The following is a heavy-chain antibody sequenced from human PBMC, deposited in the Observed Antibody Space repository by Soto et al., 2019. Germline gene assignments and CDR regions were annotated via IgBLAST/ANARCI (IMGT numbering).Heavy chain of an antibody. CDR3: ARAQSYMTTVTTSLSPEFDY. CDR1: GFTFSSYG. CDR2: IWYDGSNK. J-gene: IGHJ4*02. Sequence: PGGSLRLSCAASGFTFSSYGMHWVRQAPGKGLEWVAVIWYDGSNKYYADSVKGRFTISRDNSKNTLYLQMNSLRAEDTAVYYCARAQSYMTTVTTSLSPEFDYWGQGTLVTVSS. V-gene: IGHV3-33*01. D-gene: IGHD4-4*01.